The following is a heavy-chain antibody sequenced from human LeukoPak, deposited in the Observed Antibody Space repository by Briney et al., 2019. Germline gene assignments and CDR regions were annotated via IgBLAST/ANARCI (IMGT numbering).Heavy chain of an antibody. CDR1: GFTFSNFW. CDR3: ARDRSSDYFDY. D-gene: IGHD2-2*01. Sequence: GESLRLSCTASGFTFSNFWMGWVRQAPGKGREWVAVISYDESNKYYADSVKGRFTISRDNSKNTLYLQMNSLRAEDTAVYYCARDRSSDYFDYWGQGTLVTVSS. CDR2: ISYDESNK. V-gene: IGHV3-30-3*01. J-gene: IGHJ4*02.